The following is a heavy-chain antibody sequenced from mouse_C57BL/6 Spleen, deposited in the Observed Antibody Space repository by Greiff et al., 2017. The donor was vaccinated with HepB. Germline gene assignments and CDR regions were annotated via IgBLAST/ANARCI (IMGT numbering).Heavy chain of an antibody. D-gene: IGHD1-1*01. CDR2: ISSGSSTI. Sequence: EVKLVESGGGLVKPGGSLKLSCAASGFTFSDYGMHWVRQAPEKGLEWVAYISSGSSTIYYADTVKGRFTISRDNAKNTLFLQMTSLRSEDTAMYYCSKGDITTVVAPSFAYWGQGTLVTVSA. V-gene: IGHV5-17*01. CDR3: SKGDITTVVAPSFAY. J-gene: IGHJ3*01. CDR1: GFTFSDYG.